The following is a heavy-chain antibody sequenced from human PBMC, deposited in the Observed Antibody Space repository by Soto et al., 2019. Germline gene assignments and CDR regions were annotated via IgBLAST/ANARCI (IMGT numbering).Heavy chain of an antibody. D-gene: IGHD2-2*02. CDR3: ARGYCSSTSCYMTPLDY. CDR1: GGTFSSYT. CDR2: IIPILGIA. Sequence: PVEVSCRASGGTFSSYTISWVRPAPGQGLEWMGRIIPILGIANYAQKFQGRVTITADKSTSTAYMELSSLRSEDTAVYYCARGYCSSTSCYMTPLDYWGQGTLVTVSS. V-gene: IGHV1-69*02. J-gene: IGHJ4*02.